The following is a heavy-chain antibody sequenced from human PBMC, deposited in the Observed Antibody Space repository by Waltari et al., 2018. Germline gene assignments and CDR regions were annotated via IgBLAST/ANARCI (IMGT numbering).Heavy chain of an antibody. CDR1: GGSISDNDFY. V-gene: IGHV4-39*01. CDR2: INHSGRT. D-gene: IGHD2-2*01. Sequence: QVQLQESGPGLVKPSETLSLTCTVSGGSISDNDFYWGWIRQPPGTCLEWIGNINHSGRTYQNPSLRRLITISVDTSKNQFSLKLGSVTAADTAIYYCARSLFSSTAVNWFDPWGQGTLVTVSS. CDR3: ARSLFSSTAVNWFDP. J-gene: IGHJ5*02.